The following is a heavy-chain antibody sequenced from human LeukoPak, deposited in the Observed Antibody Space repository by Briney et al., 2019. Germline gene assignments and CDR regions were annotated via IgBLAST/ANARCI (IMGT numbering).Heavy chain of an antibody. CDR3: ARGYMDNWDHCFDY. J-gene: IGHJ4*02. D-gene: IGHD1-1*01. CDR2: ISWNSGSI. V-gene: IGHV3-9*01. Sequence: PGGSLRLSCAASGFTFDGYAIPWVRPTPGKGLEWVPGISWNSGSIGYADSVKGRFTISRDNAKDSLYLQMNSLRAEDTAVYFCARGYMDNWDHCFDYWGQGTLVTVSS. CDR1: GFTFDGYA.